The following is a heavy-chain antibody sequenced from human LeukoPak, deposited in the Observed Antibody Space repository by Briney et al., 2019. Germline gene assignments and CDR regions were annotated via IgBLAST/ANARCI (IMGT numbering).Heavy chain of an antibody. CDR2: ISSSSSYK. CDR3: AKDRRRDDVLTGSFSD. D-gene: IGHD3-9*01. V-gene: IGHV3-21*01. Sequence: GGSLRLSCAASGFTFSTYSMNWVRQAPGKGLEWVSSISSSSSYKYYADSLKGRFTISRDNAKNSLYLQMNSLRAEDTAVYNCAKDRRRDDVLTGSFSDWGQGTLVTVSS. CDR1: GFTFSTYS. J-gene: IGHJ4*02.